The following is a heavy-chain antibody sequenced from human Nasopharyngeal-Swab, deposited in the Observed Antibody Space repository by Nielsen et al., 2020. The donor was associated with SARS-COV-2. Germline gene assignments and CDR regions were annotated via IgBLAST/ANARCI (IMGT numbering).Heavy chain of an antibody. CDR2: IYHSGST. Sequence: GSLRLSCAVSGYSISSGYYWGCIRQPPGKGLEWIGSIYHSGSTYYNPSLKSRVTISVDTSKNQFSLKLSSVTAADTAVYYCARRYGGWTGSYYYYMDVWGKGTTVTVSS. D-gene: IGHD3/OR15-3a*01. CDR3: ARRYGGWTGSYYYYMDV. V-gene: IGHV4-38-2*01. CDR1: GYSISSGYY. J-gene: IGHJ6*03.